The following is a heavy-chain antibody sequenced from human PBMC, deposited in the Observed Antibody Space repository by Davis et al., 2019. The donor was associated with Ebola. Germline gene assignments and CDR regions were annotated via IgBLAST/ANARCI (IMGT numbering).Heavy chain of an antibody. J-gene: IGHJ4*02. CDR2: IIPIFGTA. V-gene: IGHV1-69*05. CDR3: ARVHRLGVIPNY. Sequence: SVKVSCKASGGTFSSYAISWVRQAPGQGLEWMGGIIPIFGTANYAQKFQGRVTMTRNTSISTAYMELSSLRSEDTAVYYCARVHRLGVIPNYWGQGTLVTVSS. CDR1: GGTFSSYA. D-gene: IGHD2-21*01.